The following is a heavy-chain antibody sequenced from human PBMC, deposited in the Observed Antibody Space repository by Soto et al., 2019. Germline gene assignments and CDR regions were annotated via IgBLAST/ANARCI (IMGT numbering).Heavy chain of an antibody. CDR1: GGAFSSYA. V-gene: IGHV1-69*13. Sequence: SVKVSCKASGGAFSSYAISWVRQAPGQGREWMGGIIPIFGTANYAQKFQGRVTITADESTSTAYMELSSLRSEDTAVYYCARYSWCASRSLYYYYGMDVWGQGXTVTVSS. J-gene: IGHJ6*02. CDR3: ARYSWCASRSLYYYYGMDV. D-gene: IGHD6-6*01. CDR2: IIPIFGTA.